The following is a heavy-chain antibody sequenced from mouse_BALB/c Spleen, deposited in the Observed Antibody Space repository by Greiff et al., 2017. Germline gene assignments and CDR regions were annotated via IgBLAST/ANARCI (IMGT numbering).Heavy chain of an antibody. J-gene: IGHJ4*01. D-gene: IGHD4-1*01. Sequence: DAGGGLVQPKGSLKLSCAASGFTFNTYAMNWVRQAPGKGLEWVARIRSKSNNYATYYADSVKDRFTISRDDSQSMLYLQMNNLKTEDTAMYYCVRGWDAMDYWGQGTSVTVSS. V-gene: IGHV10-1*02. CDR3: VRGWDAMDY. CDR1: GFTFNTYA. CDR2: IRSKSNNYAT.